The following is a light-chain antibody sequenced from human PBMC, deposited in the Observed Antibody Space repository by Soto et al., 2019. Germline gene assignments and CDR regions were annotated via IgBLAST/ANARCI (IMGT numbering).Light chain of an antibody. CDR1: QSISSY. CDR2: DAS. V-gene: IGKV3-11*01. CDR3: QQLTDWPPQWT. Sequence: EVVLTQSPDTLSLPPGERATLSCRASQSISSYLGWYQQKPGQAPRLLIYDASSRATGIPARFSGSGSGTDFTLTISSLEPADFAVYYCQQLTDWPPQWTFGQGTKVEIK. J-gene: IGKJ1*01.